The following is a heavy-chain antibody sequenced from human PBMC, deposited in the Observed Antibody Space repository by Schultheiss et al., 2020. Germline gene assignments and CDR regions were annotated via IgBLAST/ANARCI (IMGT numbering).Heavy chain of an antibody. D-gene: IGHD2-8*02. J-gene: IGHJ2*01. CDR1: GGSISSYY. V-gene: IGHV4-59*12. CDR2: IYYSGST. CDR3: ARENIVMSTRAGYFDL. Sequence: SETLSLTCTVSGGSISSYYWSWIRQPPGKGLEWIGHIYYSGSTHCNPSLKSRVSISLDASKNQFSLRLNSVTAADTAVYYCARENIVMSTRAGYFDLWGRGTLVTVSS.